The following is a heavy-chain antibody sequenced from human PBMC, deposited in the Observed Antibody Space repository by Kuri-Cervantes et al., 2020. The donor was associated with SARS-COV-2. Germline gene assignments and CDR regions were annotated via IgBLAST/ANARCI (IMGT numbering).Heavy chain of an antibody. CDR1: GFTVSSNY. V-gene: IGHV3-66*04. J-gene: IGHJ3*02. CDR2: IYSGGST. CDR3: ARPSESSGDAFDI. D-gene: IGHD3-22*01. Sequence: GESLKISCAASGFTVSSNYMSWVRQAPGKGLEWVSVIYSGGSTCYADSVKGRFTISRDNSKNTLYLQMNSLRAEDTAVYYCARPSESSGDAFDIWGQGTMVTVSS.